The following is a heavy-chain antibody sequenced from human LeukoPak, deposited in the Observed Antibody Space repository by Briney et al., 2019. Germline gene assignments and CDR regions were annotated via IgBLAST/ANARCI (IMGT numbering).Heavy chain of an antibody. J-gene: IGHJ4*02. CDR3: ASTRGVAAAGPFFDY. Sequence: SETLSLTCTVSGGSISSYYWSWIRQPPGKGLEWIGYIYYSGSTNYNPSLESRVTISVDTSKNQFSLKLSSVTAADTAVYYCASTRGVAAAGPFFDYWGQGTLVTVSS. D-gene: IGHD6-13*01. V-gene: IGHV4-59*01. CDR2: IYYSGST. CDR1: GGSISSYY.